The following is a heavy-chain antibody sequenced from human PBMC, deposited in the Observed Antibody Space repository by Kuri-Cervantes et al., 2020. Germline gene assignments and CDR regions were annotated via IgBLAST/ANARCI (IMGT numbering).Heavy chain of an antibody. D-gene: IGHD3-9*01. J-gene: IGHJ4*02. CDR2: INHSGST. CDR1: GGSISSYY. V-gene: IGHV4-34*01. Sequence: GSLRLSCTVSGGSISSYYWSWIRQPPGKGLEWIGEINHSGSTNYNPSLKSRVTISVDTSKNQFSLKLSSVTAADTAVYYCAGILTGYTLDYWGQGTLVTVSS. CDR3: AGILTGYTLDY.